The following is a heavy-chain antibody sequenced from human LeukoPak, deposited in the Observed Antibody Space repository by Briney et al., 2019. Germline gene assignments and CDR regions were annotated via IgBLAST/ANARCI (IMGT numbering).Heavy chain of an antibody. J-gene: IGHJ5*02. CDR3: ARGSGSSTRGWFDP. CDR2: ISGSGGST. V-gene: IGHV3-23*01. D-gene: IGHD6-13*01. Sequence: GGSLRLSCAASGFTSSSYAMSWVRQAPGKGLEWVSAISGSGGSTYYADSVKGRFTISRDNSKNTLYLQMNSLRGEDTSVYYCARGSGSSTRGWFDPWGQGTLVTVSS. CDR1: GFTSSSYA.